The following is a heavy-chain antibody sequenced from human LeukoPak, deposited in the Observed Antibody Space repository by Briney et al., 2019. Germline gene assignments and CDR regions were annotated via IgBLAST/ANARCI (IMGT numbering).Heavy chain of an antibody. Sequence: PGGSLRLSCAASGFAFNFYSMTWVRQAPGKRLQWVSTINASGGNTYYAESVRGRFTISRDNSKATLYLQLNSLPAEDTAIYYCAKPISGGLAVSADWFDPWGQGTLVAVSS. CDR2: INASGGNT. J-gene: IGHJ5*02. CDR1: GFAFNFYS. V-gene: IGHV3-23*01. D-gene: IGHD6-19*01. CDR3: AKPISGGLAVSADWFDP.